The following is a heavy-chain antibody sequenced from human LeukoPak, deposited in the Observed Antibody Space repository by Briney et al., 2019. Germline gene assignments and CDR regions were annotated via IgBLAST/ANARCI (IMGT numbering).Heavy chain of an antibody. V-gene: IGHV4-59*13. CDR3: ARGGYYGSGNDFRFDP. J-gene: IGHJ5*02. CDR2: IDYSGYT. D-gene: IGHD3-10*01. Sequence: SETLSLTCTVSGGSISSYYWSWIRQPPGKGLEGLGYIDYSGYTNYNPSRKSRVTISVDTSKNQFSLKLTSVTAADPAVYFCARGGYYGSGNDFRFDPWGQGTLVTVSS. CDR1: GGSISSYY.